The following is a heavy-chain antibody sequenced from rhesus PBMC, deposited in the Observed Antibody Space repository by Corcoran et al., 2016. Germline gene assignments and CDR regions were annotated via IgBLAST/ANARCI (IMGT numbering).Heavy chain of an antibody. Sequence: QVQLQESGPGLVKPSETLSLTCAVSGYSTSWGYGRSWVRWPPGQGLEWIGYIGGSSGSTNYNPSLKSRVTISKDTSKNQFSLKLSSVTAADTAVYYCARGIAVAGPLDYWGQGVLVTVSS. D-gene: IGHD6-37*01. CDR1: GYSTSWGYG. CDR2: IGGSSGST. J-gene: IGHJ4*01. CDR3: ARGIAVAGPLDY. V-gene: IGHV4-127*01.